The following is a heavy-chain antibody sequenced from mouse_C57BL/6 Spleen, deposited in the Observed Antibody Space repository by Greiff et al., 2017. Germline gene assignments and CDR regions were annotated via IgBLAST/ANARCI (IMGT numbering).Heavy chain of an antibody. Sequence: ESGPGLVKPSQSLSLTCSVTGYSITSGYYWNWIRQFPGNKLEWMGYISYDGSNNYNPSLKNRISITRDTSKNQFFLKLNSVTTEDTATYYCATLYYFGSCYFDYWGHGTTLTVSS. CDR3: ATLYYFGSCYFDY. V-gene: IGHV3-6*01. J-gene: IGHJ2*01. D-gene: IGHD1-1*01. CDR2: ISYDGSN. CDR1: GYSITSGYY.